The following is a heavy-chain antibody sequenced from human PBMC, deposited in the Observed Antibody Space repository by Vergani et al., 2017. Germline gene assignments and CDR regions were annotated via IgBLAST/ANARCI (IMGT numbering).Heavy chain of an antibody. CDR3: PKGPYYYXSGNYYSSGIAFDI. Sequence: QVQLVESGGGVVQPGGSPRLSCAASGFTFSSYGMHWVRQAPGKGLESVAFIRYDGSNKYYADSVKGRFTISRDNSKNTLYLQMNSLRAEDTSVYYCPKGPYYYXSGNYYSSGIAFDISRQLSIVTVPS. V-gene: IGHV3-30*02. CDR2: IRYDGSNK. J-gene: IGHJ3*02. D-gene: IGHD3-10*01. CDR1: GFTFSSYG.